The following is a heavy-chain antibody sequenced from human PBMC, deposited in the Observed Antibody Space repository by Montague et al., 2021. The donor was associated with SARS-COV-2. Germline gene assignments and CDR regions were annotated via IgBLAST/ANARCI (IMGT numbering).Heavy chain of an antibody. J-gene: IGHJ3*02. V-gene: IGHV3-7*01. CDR3: ARDRGYNWNEVDAFDI. CDR1: GFTFSSYW. D-gene: IGHD1-1*01. Sequence: SLRLSCAASGFTFSSYWMSWVRQAPGKGLEWVANIKQDGSEKYYVDSVKGRFTISRGNAKNSLYLQMNSLRAEDTAVHYCARDRGYNWNEVDAFDIWGQGTMVTVSS. CDR2: IKQDGSEK.